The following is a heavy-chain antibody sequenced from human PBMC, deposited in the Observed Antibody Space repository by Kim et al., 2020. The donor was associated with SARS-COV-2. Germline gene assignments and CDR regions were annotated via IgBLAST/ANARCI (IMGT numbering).Heavy chain of an antibody. CDR2: INHSGST. CDR1: GGSFSGYY. Sequence: SETLSLTCAVYGGSFSGYYWSWIRQPPGKGLEWIGEINHSGSTNYNPSLKSRVTISVDTSKNQFSLKLSSVTAADTAVYYCARGSASPAARSRVFDYWGQGTLVTVSS. V-gene: IGHV4-34*01. J-gene: IGHJ4*02. CDR3: ARGSASPAARSRVFDY. D-gene: IGHD6-6*01.